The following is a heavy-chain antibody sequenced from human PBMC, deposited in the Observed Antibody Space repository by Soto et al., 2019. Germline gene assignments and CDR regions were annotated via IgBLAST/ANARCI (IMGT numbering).Heavy chain of an antibody. CDR1: GYSFTTYW. Sequence: GESLKISCKGSGYSFTTYWLAWVRQMPGKGLEYMGIIYPGDSDARYSPSFQGQVTLSVDKSINTAYLQWTGLEASDSAIYYCARARVSTPRLEDPFDIWGQGTMVTVSS. CDR3: ARARVSTPRLEDPFDI. D-gene: IGHD5-12*01. J-gene: IGHJ3*02. CDR2: IYPGDSDA. V-gene: IGHV5-51*01.